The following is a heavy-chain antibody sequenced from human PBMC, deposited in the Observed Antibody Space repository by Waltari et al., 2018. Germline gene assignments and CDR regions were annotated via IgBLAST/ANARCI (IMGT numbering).Heavy chain of an antibody. CDR3: ARDSGGGYSYGYASYYFDY. V-gene: IGHV4-31*03. J-gene: IGHJ4*02. Sequence: QVQLQESGPGLVKPSQTLSLTCTVSGGSISSGGYYWSWIRQHPGKGLEWIGYIYYSGSTYYNPSLKRRVTISVDTAKNQFSLKLSSVTAADTAVYYCARDSGGGYSYGYASYYFDYWGQGTLVTVSS. CDR2: IYYSGST. CDR1: GGSISSGGYY. D-gene: IGHD5-18*01.